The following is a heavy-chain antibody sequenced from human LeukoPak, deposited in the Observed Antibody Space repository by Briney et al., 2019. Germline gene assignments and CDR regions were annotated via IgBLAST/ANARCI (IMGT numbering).Heavy chain of an antibody. CDR3: ARPKTETGYDAFDI. Sequence: GESLKISCKGSGYSYNSYWIGWVRQMPGKGLEWMGIIYLADSDARYSPSFQGQVSFSADRSINTAYLQWSSLRASDTAMYYCARPKTETGYDAFDIWGQGTMVTVSS. D-gene: IGHD2-15*01. J-gene: IGHJ3*02. CDR2: IYLADSDA. V-gene: IGHV5-51*01. CDR1: GYSYNSYW.